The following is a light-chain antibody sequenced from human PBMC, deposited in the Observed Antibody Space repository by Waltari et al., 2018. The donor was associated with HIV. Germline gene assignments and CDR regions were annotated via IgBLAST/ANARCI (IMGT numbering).Light chain of an antibody. CDR2: GND. V-gene: IGLV1-40*01. J-gene: IGLJ3*02. Sequence: TQPPSVSGAPGQRVTISCTGTSSNIGAGHDVHWYQQLPGTAPKLLIFGNDNRPSGVPDRFSGSKAGSSASRAITGLQPEDEGDYYCQSFDNTLRGVFGGGTKLTVL. CDR1: SSNIGAGHD. CDR3: QSFDNTLRGV.